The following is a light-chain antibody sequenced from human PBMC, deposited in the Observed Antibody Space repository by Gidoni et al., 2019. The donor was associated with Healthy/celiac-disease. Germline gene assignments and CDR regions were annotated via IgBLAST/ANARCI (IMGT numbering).Light chain of an antibody. CDR2: GAS. J-gene: IGKJ2*01. CDR3: QQYNNWPYT. V-gene: IGKV3-15*01. Sequence: EIVMTQSPATLSVSPEERATLSCTTSPSVSSNLAWYQQQPGQAPRLLIYGASTRATVIPPWISSSGSRTEFTLTISIQQSEDLAVYYCQQYNNWPYTFGQGTKLEIK. CDR1: PSVSSN.